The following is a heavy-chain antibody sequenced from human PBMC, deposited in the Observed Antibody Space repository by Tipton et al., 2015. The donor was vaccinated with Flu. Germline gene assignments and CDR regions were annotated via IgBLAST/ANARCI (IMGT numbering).Heavy chain of an antibody. Sequence: ILSLTCAVSGDSISSDYYWAWIRQFPGRGLEWIGTVSRTGSSNYNPSLKSRVTISIDTSKNQFSLKMKSVTAADMAVYYCARRDYSNYVSDPKSWFDPWGQGTLVAVSS. CDR2: VSRTGSS. D-gene: IGHD4-11*01. CDR1: GDSISSDYY. J-gene: IGHJ5*02. V-gene: IGHV4-38-2*01. CDR3: ARRDYSNYVSDPKSWFDP.